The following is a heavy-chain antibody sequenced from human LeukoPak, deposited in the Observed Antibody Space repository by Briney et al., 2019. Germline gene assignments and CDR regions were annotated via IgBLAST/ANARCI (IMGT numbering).Heavy chain of an antibody. V-gene: IGHV5-51*01. CDR3: VRQKGGGSDPPHFDY. CDR1: GYSFNNYW. Sequence: GESLKISCKGSGYSFNNYWIGWVRQMPGKGLEWMGIIYPRDSDTRYSPSFQGQITISADKSLNTAYLQWSSLRASDTAMYYCVRQKGGGSDPPHFDYWGQGTLVTVSS. D-gene: IGHD2-15*01. J-gene: IGHJ4*02. CDR2: IYPRDSDT.